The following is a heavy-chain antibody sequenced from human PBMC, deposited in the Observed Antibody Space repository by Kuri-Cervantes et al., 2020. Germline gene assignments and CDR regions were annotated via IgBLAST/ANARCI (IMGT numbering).Heavy chain of an antibody. Sequence: SVQDSCKASGGTFSSYAISWVRQAPGQGLEWMGGIIPIFGTANNAHKSQSRVTITADESPSTAYMELSSLRSEDTAVYYCARGGAGRWELLRHAFDIWGQGTMVTVSS. J-gene: IGHJ3*02. CDR3: ARGGAGRWELLRHAFDI. CDR1: GGTFSSYA. D-gene: IGHD1-26*01. CDR2: IIPIFGTA. V-gene: IGHV1-69*13.